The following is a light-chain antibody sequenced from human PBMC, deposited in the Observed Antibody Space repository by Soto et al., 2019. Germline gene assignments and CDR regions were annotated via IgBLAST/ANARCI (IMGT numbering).Light chain of an antibody. Sequence: DIVMTQSPDSLAVSLGERATINCKSSQSVLYSSNNKNYLDWYQQKPGQPPKLLIYWASTRESGVPDRFSGSGSGTDFTLTIRSLQAEDVAVYYCQQYYRPWTFGQGTKVEIK. J-gene: IGKJ1*01. V-gene: IGKV4-1*01. CDR2: WAS. CDR1: QSVLYSSNNKNY. CDR3: QQYYRPWT.